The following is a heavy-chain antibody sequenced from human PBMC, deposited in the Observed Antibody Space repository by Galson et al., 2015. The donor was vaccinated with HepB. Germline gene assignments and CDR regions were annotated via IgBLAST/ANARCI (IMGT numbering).Heavy chain of an antibody. V-gene: IGHV3-30-3*01. D-gene: IGHD1-1*01. CDR3: ARETGTGSAIDI. Sequence: SLRLSCAASGFTFSSYAMHWVRQAPGKGLEWVALISYDGSNQYYADSVKGRFTISRDNSKNTLYLQMNSLRAEDTAVYYCARETGTGSAIDIWGQGTMVPVSS. CDR1: GFTFSSYA. J-gene: IGHJ3*02. CDR2: ISYDGSNQ.